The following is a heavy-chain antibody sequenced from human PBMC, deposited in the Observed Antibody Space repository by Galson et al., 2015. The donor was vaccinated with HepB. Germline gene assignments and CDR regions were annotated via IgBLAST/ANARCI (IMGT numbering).Heavy chain of an antibody. V-gene: IGHV3-33*01. J-gene: IGHJ4*02. CDR3: ARAPGGREIDY. Sequence: SLRLSCAASGFTFSSYGMHWVRQAPGKGLEWVAVIWYDGSNKYYADSVKGRFTISRDNSKNTLYLQMNSLRAEDTAVYYCARAPGGREIDYWGQGTLVTVSS. CDR2: IWYDGSNK. CDR1: GFTFSSYG. D-gene: IGHD1-26*01.